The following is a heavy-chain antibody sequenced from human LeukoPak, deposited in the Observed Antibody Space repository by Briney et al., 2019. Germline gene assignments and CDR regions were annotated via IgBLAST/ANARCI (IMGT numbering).Heavy chain of an antibody. V-gene: IGHV4-59*01. CDR2: IYYSGST. Sequence: SETLSLTCTVSGGSISSYYWSWIRQPPGKGLEWIGYIYYSGSTNYNPSLKSRVTISVDTSKNQFSLKLSSVTAADTAVYYCARGGGSYFHFGYWGQGTLVTVSS. J-gene: IGHJ4*02. CDR3: ARGGGSYFHFGY. CDR1: GGSISSYY. D-gene: IGHD1-26*01.